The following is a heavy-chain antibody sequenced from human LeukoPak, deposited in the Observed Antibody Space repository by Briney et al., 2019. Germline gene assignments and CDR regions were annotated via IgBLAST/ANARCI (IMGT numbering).Heavy chain of an antibody. V-gene: IGHV3-23*01. D-gene: IGHD3/OR15-3a*01. Sequence: GGSLRLSCAASGFTFSSYAMTWVRQAPGKGLEWVSAISGSGGSTFYADSVKGRFTISRDNSKNTLYLQMNSLRAEDTAVYYCAKGDGLDGKFDYWGQGTLVTVSS. CDR1: GFTFSSYA. CDR2: ISGSGGST. CDR3: AKGDGLDGKFDY. J-gene: IGHJ4*02.